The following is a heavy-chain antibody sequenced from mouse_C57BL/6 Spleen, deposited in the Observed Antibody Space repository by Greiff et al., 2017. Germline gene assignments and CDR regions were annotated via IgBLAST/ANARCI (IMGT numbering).Heavy chain of an antibody. V-gene: IGHV2-5*01. D-gene: IGHD1-1*01. CDR2: IWRGGST. Sequence: QVQLQQSGPGLVQPSQSLSITCTVSGFSLTSYGVHWVRQSPGKGLEWLGVIWRGGSTDYNAAFMSRLSITKDNSKSQVFFKMNSLQADDTAIYYCAKAGGSSLNWYFDVWGTGTTVTVSS. J-gene: IGHJ1*03. CDR3: AKAGGSSLNWYFDV. CDR1: GFSLTSYG.